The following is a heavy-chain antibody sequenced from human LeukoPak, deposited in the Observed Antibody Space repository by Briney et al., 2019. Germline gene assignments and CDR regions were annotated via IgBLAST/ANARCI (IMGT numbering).Heavy chain of an antibody. D-gene: IGHD4-11*01. CDR1: GYSFISYW. CDR3: ARATTSFDY. V-gene: IGHV5-51*01. J-gene: IGHJ4*02. CDR2: IYPCDSHT. Sequence: GGALQIYCKTSGYSFISYWIGGVRQMPGRGVEGRVSIYPCDSHTRSTPSFQGQVTISPNKSISTPYLQWSTLKASDTAMYYCARATTSFDYWRQGTLVTVSS.